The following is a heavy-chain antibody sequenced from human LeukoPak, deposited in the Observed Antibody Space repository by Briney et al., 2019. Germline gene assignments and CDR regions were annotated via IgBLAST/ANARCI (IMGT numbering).Heavy chain of an antibody. CDR3: ARVSSGWSQGDYFDY. CDR2: LYYSGST. D-gene: IGHD6-19*01. J-gene: IGHJ4*02. V-gene: IGHV4-39*01. Sequence: SETLSLTCTVSGGSISSSSYYWGWIRQPPGKGLEWIGNLYYSGSTYYNPSLKSRVTISVDTSKNRFSLKLSSVTAADTAVYYCARVSSGWSQGDYFDYWGQGTLVTVSS. CDR1: GGSISSSSYY.